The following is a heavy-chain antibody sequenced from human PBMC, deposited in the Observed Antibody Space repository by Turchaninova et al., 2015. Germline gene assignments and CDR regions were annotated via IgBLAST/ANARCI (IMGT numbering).Heavy chain of an antibody. J-gene: IGHJ5*02. V-gene: IGHV5-51*03. D-gene: IGHD2-15*01. CDR1: GYSCTSDW. CDR2: IYPGDSDT. CDR3: ARCGGSCWGWFDP. Sequence: EVKLVQSGAGVKKLVRCRMCCLKGSGYSCTSDWSGRVRQMPGKGLEWMGIIYPGDSDTRYSPSFQGQVTISADKSISTAYLQWSSLKASDTAMYYCARCGGSCWGWFDPWGQGTLVTVSS.